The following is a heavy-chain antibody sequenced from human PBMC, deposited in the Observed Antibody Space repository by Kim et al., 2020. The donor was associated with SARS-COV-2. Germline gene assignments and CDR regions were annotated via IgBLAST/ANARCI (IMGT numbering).Heavy chain of an antibody. J-gene: IGHJ6*02. V-gene: IGHV1-69*13. Sequence: SVKVSCKASGGTFSSYAISWVRQAPGQGLEWMGGIIPIFGTANYAQKFQGRVTITADESTSTAYMELSSLRSEDTAVYYCARDSKPGIAAAGTIYGMDVWGQGTTVTVSS. CDR3: ARDSKPGIAAAGTIYGMDV. CDR1: GGTFSSYA. D-gene: IGHD6-13*01. CDR2: IIPIFGTA.